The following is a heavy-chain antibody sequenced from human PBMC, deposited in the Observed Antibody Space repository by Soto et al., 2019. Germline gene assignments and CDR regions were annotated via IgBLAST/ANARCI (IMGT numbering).Heavy chain of an antibody. CDR3: AHRGMAAAGTNWLDP. J-gene: IGHJ5*02. CDR1: GFSLSTSGVG. V-gene: IGHV2-5*02. CDR2: IYWDGDK. Sequence: SGPTLVNPTQTLTLTCTFSGFSLSTSGVGVGWIRQPPGKALEWLALIYWDGDKRYSPSLKSRLTITKDTSKNQVVLTMTNMDPVDTATYYCAHRGMAAAGTNWLDPWGQGTLVTVSS. D-gene: IGHD6-13*01.